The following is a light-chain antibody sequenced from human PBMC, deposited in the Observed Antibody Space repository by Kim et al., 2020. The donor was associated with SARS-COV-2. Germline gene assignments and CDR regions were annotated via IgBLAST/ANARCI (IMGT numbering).Light chain of an antibody. Sequence: PGERSTLACRASQSVSSSYLAWYQQKPGQAPRLLIYGASSRATGIPDRFSGSGSGTDFTLTISRLEPEDFAVYYCQQYGSSPPMYTFGQGTKLEI. CDR1: QSVSSSY. CDR3: QQYGSSPPMYT. CDR2: GAS. J-gene: IGKJ2*01. V-gene: IGKV3-20*01.